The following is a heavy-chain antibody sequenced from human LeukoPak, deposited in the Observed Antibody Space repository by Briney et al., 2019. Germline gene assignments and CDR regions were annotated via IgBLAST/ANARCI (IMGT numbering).Heavy chain of an antibody. CDR2: IKSKIDGEPT. J-gene: IGHJ4*02. D-gene: IGHD3-10*01. Sequence: GGSLRLSCAASGFTFSNAWLSWVRQAPGKGLEGVGHIKSKIDGEPTGYAAHVKGRFTISRDDSKNMLYLQMNSLKTEDTAVYYCTTELGLSFGVRYFDHWGQGTSATVSS. CDR1: GFTFSNAW. CDR3: TTELGLSFGVRYFDH. V-gene: IGHV3-15*01.